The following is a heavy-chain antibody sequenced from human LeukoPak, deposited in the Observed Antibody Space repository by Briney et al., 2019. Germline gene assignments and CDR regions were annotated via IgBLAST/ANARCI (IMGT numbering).Heavy chain of an antibody. CDR2: IYTSGST. J-gene: IGHJ6*02. V-gene: IGHV4-4*07. CDR1: GGSISSYY. Sequence: PSETLSLTCTVSGGSISSYYWSWIRQPDGKGLEWIGRIYTSGSTNYNPSLKSRVPISVDTSKNQLSLKLSSVTAAGTAVYYCAGSRGYCSSTSGPFGPAYYYYYGMDVGGQGTTVTVSS. D-gene: IGHD2-2*01. CDR3: AGSRGYCSSTSGPFGPAYYYYYGMDV.